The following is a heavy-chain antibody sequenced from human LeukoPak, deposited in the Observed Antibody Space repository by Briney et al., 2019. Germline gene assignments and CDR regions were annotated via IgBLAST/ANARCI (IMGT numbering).Heavy chain of an antibody. CDR1: GGSFNYY. CDR2: INDTGIT. J-gene: IGHJ3*01. Sequence: SETLSLTCAVYGGSFNYYWSWIRQPPGKGLEWIGEINDTGITKYNPSLKSRVSISVDTSKTQFSLKLTSVTAADTAIYYCAKSLYCGDDCFWGPGTMVTVSS. D-gene: IGHD2-21*02. V-gene: IGHV4-34*01. CDR3: AKSLYCGDDCF.